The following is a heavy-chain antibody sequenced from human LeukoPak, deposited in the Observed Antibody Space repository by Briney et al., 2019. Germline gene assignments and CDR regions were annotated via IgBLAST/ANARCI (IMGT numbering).Heavy chain of an antibody. D-gene: IGHD6-19*01. CDR1: GGSISSGGYY. CDR2: ISGSGGST. CDR3: ARSVAGTWYFDY. V-gene: IGHV3-23*01. Sequence: ETLSLTCTVSGGSISSGGYYWGWIRQPPGKGLEWVSAISGSGGSTYYADSVKGRFTISRDNSKNTLYLQMNSLRAEDTAVYYCARSVAGTWYFDYWGQGTLVTVSS. J-gene: IGHJ4*02.